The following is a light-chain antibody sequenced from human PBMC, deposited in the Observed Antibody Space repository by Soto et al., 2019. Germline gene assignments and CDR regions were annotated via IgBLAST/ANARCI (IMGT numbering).Light chain of an antibody. CDR2: GAS. J-gene: IGKJ1*01. V-gene: IGKV3-15*01. CDR3: QQYNNWPTWT. CDR1: QSVSSN. Sequence: DIVMTQSPATLSVAPGERATLSCRASQSVSSNLAWYQQKPSQAPRLLIYGASTRATGIPARFSGSGSGTEFTLTISSLQSEDFAVYYCQQYNNWPTWTFGQGTKVEIK.